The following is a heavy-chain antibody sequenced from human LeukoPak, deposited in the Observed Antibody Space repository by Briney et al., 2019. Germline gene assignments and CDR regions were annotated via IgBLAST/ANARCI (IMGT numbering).Heavy chain of an antibody. D-gene: IGHD3-16*01. CDR2: VNSDGSGT. J-gene: IGHJ4*02. V-gene: IGHV3-74*01. CDR1: GFTFSRYS. CDR3: VCLGLGGLSLD. Sequence: GGSLRLSCAASGFTFSRYSMHWVRQAPGKGLVWVSHVNSDGSGTDYADSVKGRFTISRDNAKNTLYLQMDSLRVEDTAVYYCVCLGLGGLSLDWGQGTLVTVSS.